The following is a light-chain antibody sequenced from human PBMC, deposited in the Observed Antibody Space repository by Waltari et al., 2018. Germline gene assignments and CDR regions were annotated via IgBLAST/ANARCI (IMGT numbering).Light chain of an antibody. Sequence: QSALTQPASVSGSPGQSITIPCTGTSRDVGTYNLVFWYQQYPGKAPKVMIYDDNRRPSGVSDRFSGSKSGNTASLTISGVQAEDEADYYCCSYAGSYTWVFGGGTKLTVL. CDR3: CSYAGSYTWV. CDR2: DDN. J-gene: IGLJ3*02. V-gene: IGLV2-23*01. CDR1: SRDVGTYNL.